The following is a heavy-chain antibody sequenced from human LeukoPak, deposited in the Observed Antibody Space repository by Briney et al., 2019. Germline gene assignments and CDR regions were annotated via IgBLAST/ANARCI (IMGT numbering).Heavy chain of an antibody. D-gene: IGHD3-22*01. CDR3: ARVSPYGSSGYYPAVDY. J-gene: IGHJ4*02. CDR2: IIPIFGIA. Sequence: SVKVSRKASGGTFSSYAISWVRQAPGQGLEWMGRIIPIFGIANYAQKFQGRVTITADKSTSTAYMELSSLRSEDTAVYYCARVSPYGSSGYYPAVDYWGQGTLVTVSS. CDR1: GGTFSSYA. V-gene: IGHV1-69*04.